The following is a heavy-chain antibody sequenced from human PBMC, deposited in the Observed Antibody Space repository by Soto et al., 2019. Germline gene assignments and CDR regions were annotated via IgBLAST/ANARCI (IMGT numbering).Heavy chain of an antibody. CDR1: GFTFSDYY. D-gene: IGHD6-19*01. CDR3: ARENEQWVAADN. CDR2: ITSSGSTI. Sequence: PGGSLRLSYAASGFTFSDYYMSWIRQAPGKGLEWVSYITSSGSTIYYADSVKGRFTISRDNAKNSLYLQMNSLRAEDTAVYYCARENEQWVAADNWGQGTLVTVSS. J-gene: IGHJ4*02. V-gene: IGHV3-11*01.